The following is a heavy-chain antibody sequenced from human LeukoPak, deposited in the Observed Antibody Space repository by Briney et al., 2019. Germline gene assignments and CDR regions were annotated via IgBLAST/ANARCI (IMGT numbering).Heavy chain of an antibody. CDR2: IYYSGIT. V-gene: IGHV4-59*01. CDR1: GGSISTYY. D-gene: IGHD2-8*01. J-gene: IGHJ5*02. CDR3: ARGTNMMASLRFDP. Sequence: KPSETLSLACTISGGSISTYYWSWIRQPPGKGLECIAYIYYSGITKYNPSVKSRVTISVDTSKNQFSLKVSSVTAADTAVYYCARGTNMMASLRFDPSSQGTLVTVSS.